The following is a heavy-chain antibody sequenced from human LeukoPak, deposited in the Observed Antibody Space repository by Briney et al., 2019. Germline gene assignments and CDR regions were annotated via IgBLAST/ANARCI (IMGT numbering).Heavy chain of an antibody. CDR2: ISSSGNTI. D-gene: IGHD6-13*01. CDR3: ARGNQAIEQQLLYNWFDP. V-gene: IGHV3-48*04. J-gene: IGHJ5*02. Sequence: GGSLRLSCAASGFTFSSYNMNWVRQAPGKGLEWVSYISSSGNTIYYAASVKGRFTISRDNAKNSLYLQMNSLRAEDTAVYYCARGNQAIEQQLLYNWFDPWGQGTLVTVSS. CDR1: GFTFSSYN.